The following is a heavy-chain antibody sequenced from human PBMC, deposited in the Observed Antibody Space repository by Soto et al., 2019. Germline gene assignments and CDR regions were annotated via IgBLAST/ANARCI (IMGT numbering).Heavy chain of an antibody. D-gene: IGHD3-22*01. J-gene: IGHJ5*02. CDR2: IIPIFGTA. V-gene: IGHV1-69*13. Sequence: GASVKVSCKASGGTFSSYAISWVRQAPGQGLEWMGGIIPIFGTANYAQKFQGRVTITADESTSTAYMELSSLRSEDTAVYYCARAPEMIGGWFDPWGQGTLVTVSS. CDR3: ARAPEMIGGWFDP. CDR1: GGTFSSYA.